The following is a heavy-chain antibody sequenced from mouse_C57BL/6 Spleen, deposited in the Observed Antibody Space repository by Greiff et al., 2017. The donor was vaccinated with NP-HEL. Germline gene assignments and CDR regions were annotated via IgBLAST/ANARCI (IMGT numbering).Heavy chain of an antibody. Sequence: DVKLVESGGGLVKPGGSLKLSCAASGFTFSSYAMSWVRQTPEKRLEWVATISDGGSYTYYPDNVKGRFTISRDNAKNNLYLQMSHLKSEDTAMYYCAREGGNYFDYWGQGTTLTVSS. D-gene: IGHD1-1*02. CDR2: ISDGGSYT. V-gene: IGHV5-4*01. J-gene: IGHJ2*01. CDR1: GFTFSSYA. CDR3: AREGGNYFDY.